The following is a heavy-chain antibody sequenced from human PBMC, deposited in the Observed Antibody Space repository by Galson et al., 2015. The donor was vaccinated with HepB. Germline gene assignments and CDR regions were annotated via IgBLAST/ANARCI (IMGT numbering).Heavy chain of an antibody. J-gene: IGHJ3*02. CDR3: ARDLMPLFYDAATTYHNSGASDI. Sequence: SVKVSCKASGYTFSTYVLHWVRQAPGQSLEWMGWINAGKGKTKYSEKFKGRVTMTGDTSATTAYMELSSLRPEDTAVYYCARDLMPLFYDAATTYHNSGASDIWGQGTMVTVSS. CDR2: INAGKGKT. CDR1: GYTFSTYV. D-gene: IGHD2/OR15-2a*01. V-gene: IGHV1-3*01.